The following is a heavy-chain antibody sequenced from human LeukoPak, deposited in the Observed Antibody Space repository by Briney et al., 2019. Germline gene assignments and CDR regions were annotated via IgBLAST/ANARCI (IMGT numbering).Heavy chain of an antibody. CDR1: GFTFSSYA. D-gene: IGHD6-13*01. CDR2: ISGSGGST. CDR3: AKALAAAGTGNYFDY. Sequence: GGSLRLSCAASGFTFSSYAMTWVRQAPGKGLEWVSAISGSGGSTYYADSVKGRFTISRDNSKNTLYLQMNSLRAEDTAVYYCAKALAAAGTGNYFDYWGQGTLVTVSS. J-gene: IGHJ4*02. V-gene: IGHV3-23*01.